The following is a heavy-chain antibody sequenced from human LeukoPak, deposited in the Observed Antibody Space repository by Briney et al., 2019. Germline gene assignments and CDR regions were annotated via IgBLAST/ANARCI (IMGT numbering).Heavy chain of an antibody. Sequence: PGRSLRLSCAASGFTFHDHAMHWVRQPPGKGLEWVSGVTWNSGTIGYADSVKGRFTISRDNAKNSLYLQMNNLRPEDTALYYCTKDASVSSFRCSDPWGQGTLVTVSS. V-gene: IGHV3-9*01. CDR2: VTWNSGTI. J-gene: IGHJ5*02. D-gene: IGHD5/OR15-5a*01. CDR1: GFTFHDHA. CDR3: TKDASVSSFRCSDP.